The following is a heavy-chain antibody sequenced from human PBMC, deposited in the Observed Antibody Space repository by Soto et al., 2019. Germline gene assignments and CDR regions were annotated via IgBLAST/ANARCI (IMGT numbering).Heavy chain of an antibody. D-gene: IGHD7-27*01. CDR3: ARGRYCLTGRCFPNWFDS. V-gene: IGHV4-30-4*01. CDR2: IYKSATT. CDR1: GDSISNLDYF. J-gene: IGHJ5*01. Sequence: SETLSLTCSVSGDSISNLDYFWAWIRQPPGQALEYIGYIYKSATTYYNPSFESRVAISVDPSKSQFSLTVTSVTAADTAVYFCARGRYCLTGRCFPNWFDSWGQGALVTVSS.